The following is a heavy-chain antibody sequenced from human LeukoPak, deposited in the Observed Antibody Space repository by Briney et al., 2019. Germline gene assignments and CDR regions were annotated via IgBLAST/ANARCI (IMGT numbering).Heavy chain of an antibody. CDR3: ARGIAAAGDEGFDY. Sequence: ASVKVSCKASGYTFTGYYMHWVRQAPRQGLEWMGWINPNSGGTNYAQKFQGRVTMTRDTSISTAYMELSRLRSDDTAVYYCARGIAAAGDEGFDYWGQGTLVTVSS. CDR2: INPNSGGT. V-gene: IGHV1-2*02. CDR1: GYTFTGYY. D-gene: IGHD6-13*01. J-gene: IGHJ4*02.